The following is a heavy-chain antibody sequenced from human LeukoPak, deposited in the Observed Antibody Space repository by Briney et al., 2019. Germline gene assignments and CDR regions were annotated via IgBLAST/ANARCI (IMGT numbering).Heavy chain of an antibody. J-gene: IGHJ4*02. CDR1: GYTFTNYY. CDR3: ARDFSGDYFDY. V-gene: IGHV1-46*01. D-gene: IGHD2/OR15-2a*01. Sequence: ASVKVSCKAPGYTFTNYYMHWVRQAPGQGLEWMGIINPSGGSTSYAQKFQGRVTMTRDMSTSTVYMELSSLRSEDTAVYYCARDFSGDYFDYWGQGTLVTVSS. CDR2: INPSGGST.